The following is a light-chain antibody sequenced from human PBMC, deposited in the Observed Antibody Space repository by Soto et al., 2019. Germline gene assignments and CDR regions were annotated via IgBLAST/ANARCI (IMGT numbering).Light chain of an antibody. J-gene: IGKJ1*01. CDR2: GAS. CDR1: QSVSSSY. V-gene: IGKV3-20*01. Sequence: EIVLTQSPGTLSLSPGERATLSCRASQSVSSSYLAWYQQKPGQAPRLLIYGASSRATGIPDRFSGSGSETDFTLTISRLEREDFAVYYCQQYGSSPPWTFGQGTKVEIK. CDR3: QQYGSSPPWT.